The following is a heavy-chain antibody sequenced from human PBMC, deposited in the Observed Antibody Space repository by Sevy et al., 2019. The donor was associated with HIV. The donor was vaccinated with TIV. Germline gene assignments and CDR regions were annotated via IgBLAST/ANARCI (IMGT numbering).Heavy chain of an antibody. J-gene: IGHJ4*02. CDR3: TRDARYCSGTTCYSPDY. D-gene: IGHD2-2*02. V-gene: IGHV3-49*03. Sequence: GGCLRLSCTASGFTFGDYAMSWFRQAPGKGLEWVGFIRSKALGGTTEYAASVKGRFTISRDDSKSIAYLQVNSLKTEDTAVYYCTRDARYCSGTTCYSPDYWGQGTLVTVSS. CDR1: GFTFGDYA. CDR2: IRSKALGGTT.